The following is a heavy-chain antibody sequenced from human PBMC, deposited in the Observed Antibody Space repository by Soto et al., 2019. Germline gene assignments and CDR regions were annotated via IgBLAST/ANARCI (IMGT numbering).Heavy chain of an antibody. CDR2: YFQGGDA. V-gene: IGHV4-30-2*01. CDR3: ARLDYQSSGSYAFDI. Sequence: LSLTFAVSGASVSSGRYSWSWIRQPPGKGLEWIGFYFQGGDAYYNPSLESRVTISVDRSKNQFSLRLRSVTAADTAVYYCARLDYQSSGSYAFDIWGQGTTVTVSS. CDR1: GASVSSGRYS. J-gene: IGHJ3*02. D-gene: IGHD3-22*01.